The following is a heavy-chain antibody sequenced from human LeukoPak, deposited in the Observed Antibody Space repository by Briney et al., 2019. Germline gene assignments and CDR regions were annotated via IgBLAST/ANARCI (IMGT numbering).Heavy chain of an antibody. CDR1: GFIVSSNS. CDR3: ARARALGQYYYFDY. J-gene: IGHJ4*02. CDR2: IYGGGLT. D-gene: IGHD2/OR15-2a*01. V-gene: IGHV3-66*01. Sequence: GGSLRLSCVASGFIVSSNSMSWVRQAPGKGLEWVSVIYGGGLTYYADSMKGRFTIYRDNYKNTLYLQMDSLRVEDTAVYYCARARALGQYYYFDYWGQGTLVTVSS.